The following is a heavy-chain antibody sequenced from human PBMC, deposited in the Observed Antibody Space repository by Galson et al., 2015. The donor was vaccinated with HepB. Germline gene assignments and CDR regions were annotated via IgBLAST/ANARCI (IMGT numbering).Heavy chain of an antibody. J-gene: IGHJ4*02. D-gene: IGHD2-2*01. CDR1: GFSFTNYW. CDR2: ISWNSGIV. CDR3: AKDMSSAAYYFDH. V-gene: IGHV3-9*01. Sequence: SGAEVKKPGESLKISCKGSGFSFTNYWIGWVRQGPGKGLEWVSGISWNSGIVGYADSVRGRFSISRDNAKESLFLQMSSVRPDDTAVYYCAKDMSSAAYYFDHWGLGTLVTVSS.